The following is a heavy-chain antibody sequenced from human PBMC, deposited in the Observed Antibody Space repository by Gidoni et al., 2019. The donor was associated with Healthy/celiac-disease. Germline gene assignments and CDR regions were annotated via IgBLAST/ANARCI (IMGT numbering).Heavy chain of an antibody. J-gene: IGHJ4*02. D-gene: IGHD3-22*01. CDR2: ISSSGSTI. V-gene: IGHV3-48*03. CDR1: GFTFSSYE. CDR3: AREEVIPYFDY. Sequence: EVQLVESGGGLVQPGGSLRLSCAASGFTFSSYEMNWVRQAPGKGLEWFSYISSSGSTIYYADSVKGRFTISRDNAKNSLYLQMNSLRAEDTAVYYCAREEVIPYFDYWGQGTLVTVSS.